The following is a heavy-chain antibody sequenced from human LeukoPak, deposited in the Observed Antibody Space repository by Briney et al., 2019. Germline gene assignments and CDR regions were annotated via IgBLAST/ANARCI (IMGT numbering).Heavy chain of an antibody. CDR2: IYPGDSDT. V-gene: IGHV5-51*01. CDR3: ARQAPVTTSYYYYYYMDV. D-gene: IGHD4-11*01. CDR1: GHTFTSHW. J-gene: IGHJ6*03. Sequence: GESLKISCKGSGHTFTSHWIAWVRQMPGKGLEWMRIIYPGDSDTRYSPSFQGQVTISPDKSISTAYLQWSSLKASDTAMYYCARQAPVTTSYYYYYYMDVWGRGTTVTVSS.